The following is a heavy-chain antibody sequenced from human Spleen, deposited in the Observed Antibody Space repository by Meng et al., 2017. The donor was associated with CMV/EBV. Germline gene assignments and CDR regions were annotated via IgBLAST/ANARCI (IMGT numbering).Heavy chain of an antibody. V-gene: IGHV4-59*01. CDR1: GGSISSNY. CDR3: ARMGDSSGYYRDWFDP. Sequence: GSLRLSCTVSGGSISSNYWSWIRQPPGKGLEWIGYIYYSGSTNYSPSLKSRVTISVDTSTNQFSLKLSSVTAADTAVYYCARMGDSSGYYRDWFDPWGQGTLVTVSS. J-gene: IGHJ5*02. D-gene: IGHD3-22*01. CDR2: IYYSGST.